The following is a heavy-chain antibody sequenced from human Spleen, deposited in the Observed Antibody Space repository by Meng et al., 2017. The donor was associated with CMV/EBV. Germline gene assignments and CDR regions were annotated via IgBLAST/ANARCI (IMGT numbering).Heavy chain of an antibody. CDR3: ARDRWAGYLPRSTYLQVRFDY. V-gene: IGHV3-7*01. CDR1: GVTCSSDW. CDR2: IKQEGSDK. J-gene: IGHJ4*02. Sequence: GGSLRLSCAASGVTCSSDWMSWVRQAPGKGLEWVANIKQEGSDKYYVDSEKGRFTISRDNAKNSLFLQMNSLSAEDTAVYYCARDRWAGYLPRSTYLQVRFDYWGQGTLVTVSS. D-gene: IGHD3/OR15-3a*01.